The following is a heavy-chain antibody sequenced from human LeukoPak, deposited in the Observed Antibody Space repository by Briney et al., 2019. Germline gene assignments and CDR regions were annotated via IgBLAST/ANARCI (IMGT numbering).Heavy chain of an antibody. D-gene: IGHD3-16*01. CDR1: GFTFSSYW. Sequence: GSLRLSCAASGFTFSSYWMHWVRQAPGKGLEWVSYISSSSSTIYYADSVKGRFTISRDNAKNSLYLQMNSLRAEDTAVYYCARGMGAADYYYYMDVWGKGTTVTVSS. CDR2: ISSSSSTI. J-gene: IGHJ6*03. CDR3: ARGMGAADYYYYMDV. V-gene: IGHV3-48*01.